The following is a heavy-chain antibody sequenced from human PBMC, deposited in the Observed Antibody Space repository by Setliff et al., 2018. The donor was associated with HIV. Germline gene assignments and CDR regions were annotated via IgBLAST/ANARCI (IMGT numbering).Heavy chain of an antibody. CDR2: IAGNKGTT. D-gene: IGHD5-12*01. Sequence: PGGSLRLSCAASGFKFRDYTLSWLRQFPGKGLEWVSAIAGNKGTTFYADFVKGRFTISRDNAKNSLFLQMNSLRAEDTAVYYCARGSRDGYRLPFGYWGHGTTVTVSS. J-gene: IGHJ6*02. CDR3: ARGSRDGYRLPFGY. V-gene: IGHV3-23*01. CDR1: GFKFRDYT.